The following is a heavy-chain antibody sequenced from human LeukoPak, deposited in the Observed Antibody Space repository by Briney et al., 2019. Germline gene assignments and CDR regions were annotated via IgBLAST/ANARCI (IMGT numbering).Heavy chain of an antibody. J-gene: IGHJ4*02. Sequence: GGSLRLSCAASGFTFGDYAMHWVRQAPGKGLEWVSGISWNSGKIDYADSVKGRFTISRGNANNSLYLQMNSLRPEDTAVYYCAKVRPPGSYYNLAIDYWGQGTLVTVPS. CDR2: ISWNSGKI. D-gene: IGHD3-10*01. CDR1: GFTFGDYA. V-gene: IGHV3-9*01. CDR3: AKVRPPGSYYNLAIDY.